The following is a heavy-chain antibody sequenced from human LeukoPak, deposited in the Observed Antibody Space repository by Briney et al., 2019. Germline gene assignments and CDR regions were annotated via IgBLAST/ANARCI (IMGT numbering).Heavy chain of an antibody. CDR2: IQQHGSET. V-gene: IGHV3-7*01. CDR1: GGSISSSSYY. CDR3: ATYSSSNGREFQY. D-gene: IGHD2-2*01. J-gene: IGHJ1*01. Sequence: ETLSLTCTVSGGSISSSSYYWGWIRQPPGKGLEWVANIQQHGSETYYGDSVKGRFTISRDNAKISLYLQMNSLRAEDTAVYYCATYSSSNGREFQYWGQGTLVTVSS.